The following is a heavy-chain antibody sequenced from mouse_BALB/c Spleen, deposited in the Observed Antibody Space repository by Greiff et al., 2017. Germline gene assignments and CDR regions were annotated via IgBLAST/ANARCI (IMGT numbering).Heavy chain of an antibody. V-gene: IGHV5-6-5*01. CDR2: ISSGGST. CDR1: GFTFSSYA. CDR3: ASPLLRLQGFAY. D-gene: IGHD1-2*01. Sequence: EVKLVESGGGLVKPGGSLKLSCAASGFTFSSYAMSWVRQTPEKRLEWVASISSGGSTYYPDSVKGRFTISRDNARNILYLQMSSLRSEDTAMYYCASPLLRLQGFAYWGQGTLVTVSA. J-gene: IGHJ3*01.